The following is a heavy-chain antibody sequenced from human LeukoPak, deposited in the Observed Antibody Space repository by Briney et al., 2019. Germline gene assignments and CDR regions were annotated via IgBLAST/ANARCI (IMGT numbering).Heavy chain of an antibody. D-gene: IGHD5-18*01. J-gene: IGHJ3*02. CDR3: AREYSYGHGAFDI. CDR1: GYTFTGYY. CDR2: INPNSGGT. Sequence: GASVKVSCKASGYTFTGYYKHWVRQAPGQGLEWMGRINPNSGGTNYAQKFQGRVTMTRDTSISTAYMELSRLRSDDTAVYYCAREYSYGHGAFDIWGQGTMVTVSS. V-gene: IGHV1-2*06.